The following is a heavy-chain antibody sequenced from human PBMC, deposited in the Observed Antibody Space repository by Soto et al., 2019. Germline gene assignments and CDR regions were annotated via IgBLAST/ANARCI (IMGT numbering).Heavy chain of an antibody. CDR2: ISGSGGST. V-gene: IGHV3-23*01. CDR1: GFAISSYA. Sequence: WGSLRLSCASSGFAISSYAMSLVRQAPGKGLEWVSAISGSGGSTYYADSVKGRFTISRDNSKNTLYLQMNSLRAEDTAVYYCANSPVEYYFDYWGQGTLVTVSS. J-gene: IGHJ4*02. CDR3: ANSPVEYYFDY.